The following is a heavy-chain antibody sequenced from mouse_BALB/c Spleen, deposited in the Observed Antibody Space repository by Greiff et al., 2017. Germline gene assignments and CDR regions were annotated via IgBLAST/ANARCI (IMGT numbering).Heavy chain of an antibody. CDR2: IWAGGST. J-gene: IGHJ4*01. D-gene: IGHD2-2*01. CDR3: ARLYYGYDDYAMDY. Sequence: VQLQESGPGLVAPSQSLSITCTVSGFSLTSYGVHWVRQPPGKGLEWLGVIWAGGSTNYNSALMSRLSISKDNSKSQVFLKMNSLQTDDTAMYYCARLYYGYDDYAMDYWGQGTSVTVSS. V-gene: IGHV2-9*02. CDR1: GFSLTSYG.